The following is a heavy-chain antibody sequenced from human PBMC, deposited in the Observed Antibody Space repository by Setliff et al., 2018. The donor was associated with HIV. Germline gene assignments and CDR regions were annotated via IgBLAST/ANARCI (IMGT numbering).Heavy chain of an antibody. CDR1: GGSISSYF. V-gene: IGHV4-59*08. D-gene: IGHD6-13*01. Sequence: SETLSLTCTVSGGSISSYFWSWVRQSPGKGLEWIGYNFNSGSTNYNPSLKSRVTISVDMSKNQFSLRLDSVTAADTAVYYCARQHGSSWRFDPWGQGTLVTVSS. CDR2: NFNSGST. J-gene: IGHJ5*02. CDR3: ARQHGSSWRFDP.